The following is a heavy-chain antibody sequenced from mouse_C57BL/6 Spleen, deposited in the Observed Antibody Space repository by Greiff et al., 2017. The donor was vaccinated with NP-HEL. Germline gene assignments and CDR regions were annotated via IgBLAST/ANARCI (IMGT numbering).Heavy chain of an antibody. Sequence: QVQLQQPGTELVKPGASVKLSCKASGYTITSYWMHWVKQRPGQGLEWIGNINPSNGGTNYNEKFKSKATLTVDKSSSTAYMQLSSLTSEDSAVYYCARSLYGSSYVGAMDYWGQGTSVTVSS. CDR2: INPSNGGT. CDR3: ARSLYGSSYVGAMDY. CDR1: GYTITSYW. J-gene: IGHJ4*01. V-gene: IGHV1-53*01. D-gene: IGHD1-1*01.